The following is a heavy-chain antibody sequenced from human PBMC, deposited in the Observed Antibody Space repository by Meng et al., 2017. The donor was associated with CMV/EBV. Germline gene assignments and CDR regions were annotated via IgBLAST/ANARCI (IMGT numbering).Heavy chain of an antibody. CDR1: GFTFSSYA. CDR3: ARLRGGKAAAGNWDYYYYYGMDV. Sequence: KISCAASGFTFSSYAMHWVRQAPGQGLEWMGGIIPILGIANYAQKFQGRVTITADKSTSTAYMELSSLRSEDTAVYYCARLRGGKAAAGNWDYYYYYGMDVWGQGTTVTVSS. D-gene: IGHD6-13*01. V-gene: IGHV1-69*10. J-gene: IGHJ6*02. CDR2: IIPILGIA.